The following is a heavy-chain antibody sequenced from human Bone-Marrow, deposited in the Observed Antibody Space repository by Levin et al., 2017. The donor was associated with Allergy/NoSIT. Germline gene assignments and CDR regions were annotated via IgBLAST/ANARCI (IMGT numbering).Heavy chain of an antibody. J-gene: IGHJ4*02. Sequence: PRASVKVSCKASGYTFSNYDINWVRQAPGQGLEWMGWMNPNSGDTGYAQSFQGRVTMTRDTSIITAYMELSSLRSEDTAVYYCARSGFGSGVSFAYWGQGTPVTVSS. CDR2: MNPNSGDT. CDR3: ARSGFGSGVSFAY. V-gene: IGHV1-8*01. CDR1: GYTFSNYD. D-gene: IGHD3-10*01.